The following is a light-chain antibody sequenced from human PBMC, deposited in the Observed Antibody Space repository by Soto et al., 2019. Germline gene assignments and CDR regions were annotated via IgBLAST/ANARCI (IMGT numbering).Light chain of an antibody. CDR1: QSISSW. V-gene: IGKV1-5*01. Sequence: IQMTQSPSTLSASVGDRVTITCRASQSISSWLAWYQQKPGKAPKLLIHDASSLESGVPSRFSGSGSGTEFTLTISSLQPDDFATYYCQQYNSFPQTFGQGTKVEIK. CDR3: QQYNSFPQT. J-gene: IGKJ1*01. CDR2: DAS.